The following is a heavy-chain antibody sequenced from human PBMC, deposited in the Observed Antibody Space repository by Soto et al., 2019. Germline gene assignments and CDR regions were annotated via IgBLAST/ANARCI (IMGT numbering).Heavy chain of an antibody. D-gene: IGHD3-22*01. Sequence: ASVKVSCKASGYTFTGYYMHWVRQAPGQGLEWMGWNNPNSGGTNYAQKFQGWVTMTRDTSISTAYMELSRLRSDDTAVYYCARETYYYDSSGSPGSYYGMDVWGQGTTVTVSS. CDR2: NNPNSGGT. J-gene: IGHJ6*02. V-gene: IGHV1-2*04. CDR1: GYTFTGYY. CDR3: ARETYYYDSSGSPGSYYGMDV.